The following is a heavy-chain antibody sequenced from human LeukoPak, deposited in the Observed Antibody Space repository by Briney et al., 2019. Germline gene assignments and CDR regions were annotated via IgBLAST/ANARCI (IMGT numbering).Heavy chain of an antibody. J-gene: IGHJ1*01. CDR1: GFTVVTNY. D-gene: IGHD3-16*01. CDR2: IYSGGSK. V-gene: IGHV3-53*01. Sequence: PGGSLRLSCAVSGFTVVTNYINWVRQPPGKGLEWVSVIYSGGSKYYADSVKGRFTTSRDNSKNTVYLQMNSLRAEDTALYYCAKDDAWGRFQHWGQGTLVTVSS. CDR3: AKDDAWGRFQH.